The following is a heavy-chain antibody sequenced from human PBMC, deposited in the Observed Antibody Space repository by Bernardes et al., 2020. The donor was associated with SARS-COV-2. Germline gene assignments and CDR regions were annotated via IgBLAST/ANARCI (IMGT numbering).Heavy chain of an antibody. J-gene: IGHJ4*02. Sequence: GGSLRLSCAASGFTFSSYWMNWVRHTPGKGLEWVANIKKDGTEIDYVDSVKGRFTISRDNAKNTLYLQMNSLRAEDTAMYYCAAVTYSSGSDFDYWGQGTLVTVSS. CDR1: GFTFSSYW. CDR2: IKKDGTEI. D-gene: IGHD6-19*01. V-gene: IGHV3-7*03. CDR3: AAVTYSSGSDFDY.